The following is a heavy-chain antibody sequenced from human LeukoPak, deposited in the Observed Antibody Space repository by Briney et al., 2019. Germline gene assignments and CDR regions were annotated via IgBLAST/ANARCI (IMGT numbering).Heavy chain of an antibody. D-gene: IGHD6-13*01. CDR2: IYSGGTT. CDR3: AKDLSAAYYYYYGMDV. CDR1: GFTVSDNY. J-gene: IGHJ6*02. V-gene: IGHV3-53*01. Sequence: GGSLRLSCAASGFTVSDNYMSWVRQAPGKGLEWVSIIYSGGTTYYADSVKGRFTLSRDNSKNTLYLQMNSLRAEDTAVYYCAKDLSAAYYYYYGMDVWGQGTTVTVSS.